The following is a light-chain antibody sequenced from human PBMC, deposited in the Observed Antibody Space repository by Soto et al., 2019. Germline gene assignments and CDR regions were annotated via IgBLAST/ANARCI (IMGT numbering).Light chain of an antibody. V-gene: IGLV2-8*01. CDR2: EVS. CDR1: SSDVGGYNY. J-gene: IGLJ2*01. CDR3: NSFTTGATK. Sequence: QSALTQPPSASASPGQSVTISCTGTSSDVGGYNYVSWYQQRPGKAPKLMIYEVSQRPSGVPDRFSGSKSGSTASLTISGLQAEDEADYYCNSFTTGATKFGGGTKVTVL.